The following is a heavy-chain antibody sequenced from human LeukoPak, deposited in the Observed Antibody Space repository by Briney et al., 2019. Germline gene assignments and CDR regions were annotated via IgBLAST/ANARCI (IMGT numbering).Heavy chain of an antibody. CDR1: GFTFNAYA. J-gene: IGHJ4*02. CDR2: VSNDGRDK. Sequence: TGGSLRLSCAASGFTFNAYAMHWVRQAPGKGLEWVAVVSNDGRDKHYADSVKGRFTISGDNSENTLYLQMNTLRAEDTAVYYCARDRNSPAKYYFDYWGQGTLVTVSS. V-gene: IGHV3-30*01. D-gene: IGHD1-14*01. CDR3: ARDRNSPAKYYFDY.